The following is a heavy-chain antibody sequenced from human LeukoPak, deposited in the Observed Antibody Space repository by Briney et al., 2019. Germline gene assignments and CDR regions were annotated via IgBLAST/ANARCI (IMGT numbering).Heavy chain of an antibody. V-gene: IGHV3-9*01. CDR3: IEGSERWLERLSLDAFDI. CDR1: GFTFGDYA. J-gene: IGHJ3*02. Sequence: GGSLRLSCAATGFTFGDYAMYWVRQAPGKGLEWVSGIKWSSGNLGYVGSVMGRFTISRDNAKSSLFLQMNSLRVEDTALYYCIEGSERWLERLSLDAFDIWGQGTMVTVSA. D-gene: IGHD6-19*01. CDR2: IKWSSGNL.